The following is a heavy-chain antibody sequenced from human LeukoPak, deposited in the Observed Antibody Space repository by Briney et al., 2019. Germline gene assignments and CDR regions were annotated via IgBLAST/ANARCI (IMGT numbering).Heavy chain of an antibody. CDR1: GGTFSSYA. D-gene: IGHD3-16*02. CDR2: IIPIFGTA. V-gene: IGHV1-69*05. CDR3: ARDNSVGDIAWWFDP. Sequence: ASVKVSCKASGGTFSSYAISRVRQAPGQGLEWMGGIIPIFGTANYAQKFQGRVTMTRDMSTTTDYMELSSLRSEDTAVYYCARDNSVGDIAWWFDPWGQGTLVTVSS. J-gene: IGHJ5*02.